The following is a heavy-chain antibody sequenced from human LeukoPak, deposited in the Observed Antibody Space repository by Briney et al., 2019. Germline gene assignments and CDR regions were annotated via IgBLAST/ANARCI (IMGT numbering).Heavy chain of an antibody. V-gene: IGHV4-31*03. CDR3: ARSDSGSYYTLNNWFDP. CDR1: GGSISSDGYY. J-gene: IGHJ5*02. Sequence: SETLSLTFTVSGGSISSDGYYWSWIPHHPGKGLEWIEYIYYSGSTYYNPSLKSRVTISVDTSKNQCSLKLSSVTAADTAVYYCARSDSGSYYTLNNWFDPCGQGTLVTVSS. CDR2: IYYSGST. D-gene: IGHD3-10*01.